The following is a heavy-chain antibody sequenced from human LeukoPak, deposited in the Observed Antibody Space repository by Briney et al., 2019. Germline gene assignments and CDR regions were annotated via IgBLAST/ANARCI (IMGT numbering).Heavy chain of an antibody. Sequence: SETLSLTCTVSGGSISSGSYYWSWIRQPAGKGLEWIGYIYYSGSTNYNPSLKSRVTISVDTSKNQFSLKLSSVTAADTAVYYCARGTGYSSTHPDYWGQGTLVTVSS. D-gene: IGHD6-13*01. CDR1: GGSISSGSYY. V-gene: IGHV4-61*10. J-gene: IGHJ4*02. CDR2: IYYSGST. CDR3: ARGTGYSSTHPDY.